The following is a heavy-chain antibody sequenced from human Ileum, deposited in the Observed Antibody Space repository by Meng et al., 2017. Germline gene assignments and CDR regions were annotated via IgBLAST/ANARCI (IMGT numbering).Heavy chain of an antibody. CDR3: ARGGSIRANYFDY. Sequence: SETLSLTCAVYGGSLSGYLCGWIRQPPGKGLEWIGEIDRNGRTNYNPSLKGRVTMSVDTSRNQFSLNVNSVTAADTAVYYCARGGSIRANYFDYWGQGALVTVPS. D-gene: IGHD3-10*01. CDR2: IDRNGRT. J-gene: IGHJ4*02. CDR1: GGSLSGYL. V-gene: IGHV4-34*01.